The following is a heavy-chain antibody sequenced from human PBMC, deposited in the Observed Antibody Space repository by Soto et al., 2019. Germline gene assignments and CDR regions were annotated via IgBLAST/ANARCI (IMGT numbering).Heavy chain of an antibody. CDR1: GGSFSGYY. J-gene: IGHJ6*02. Sequence: PSETLSLTCAVYGGSFSGYYWSWIRQPPGKGLGWIGEINHSGSTNYNPSLKSRVTISVDTSKNQFSLKLSSVTAADTAVYYCARDPGAAAGRRHYYYYGMDVWGQGTTVTVSS. CDR3: ARDPGAAAGRRHYYYYGMDV. D-gene: IGHD6-13*01. V-gene: IGHV4-34*01. CDR2: INHSGST.